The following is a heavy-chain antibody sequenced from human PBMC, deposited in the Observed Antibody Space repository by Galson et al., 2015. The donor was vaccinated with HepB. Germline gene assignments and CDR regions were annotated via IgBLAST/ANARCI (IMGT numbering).Heavy chain of an antibody. Sequence: SVKVSCKASGGTFSSYAISWVRQAPGQGLEWMGGIIPTFGIANYAQKFQGRVTITADESTSTAYMELSSLRSEDTAVYYCAGYGMVRGVFDYFDYWGQGTLVTVSS. J-gene: IGHJ4*02. CDR1: GGTFSSYA. CDR2: IIPTFGIA. V-gene: IGHV1-69*13. D-gene: IGHD3-10*01. CDR3: AGYGMVRGVFDYFDY.